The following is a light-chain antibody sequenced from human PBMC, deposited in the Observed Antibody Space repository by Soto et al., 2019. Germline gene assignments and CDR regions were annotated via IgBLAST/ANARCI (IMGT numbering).Light chain of an antibody. V-gene: IGKV3-20*01. Sequence: EIVLSQAPGSLCISPGQICILSCRASQSVFSSYLAWYQKKPGQAPRLLIYGAYSRANGITDRFSGSGSGTDFPITISSLEPEDFAPYYCQQHGSSPWTFGPGTQVEIK. CDR2: GAY. CDR1: QSVFSSY. J-gene: IGKJ1*01. CDR3: QQHGSSPWT.